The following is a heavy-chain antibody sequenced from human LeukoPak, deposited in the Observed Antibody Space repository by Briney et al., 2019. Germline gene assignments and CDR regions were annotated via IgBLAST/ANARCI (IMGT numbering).Heavy chain of an antibody. CDR1: GFTFSSYW. J-gene: IGHJ4*02. CDR2: IKQDGSEK. CDR3: ARARGTMVRGAPFDY. V-gene: IGHV3-7*01. Sequence: PGRSLRLSCAASGFTFSSYWMSWVRQAPGKGLEWVANIKQDGSEKYYVDSVKGRFTISRDNAKNSLYLQMNSLRAEDTAVYYCARARGTMVRGAPFDYWGQGTLVTVSS. D-gene: IGHD3-10*01.